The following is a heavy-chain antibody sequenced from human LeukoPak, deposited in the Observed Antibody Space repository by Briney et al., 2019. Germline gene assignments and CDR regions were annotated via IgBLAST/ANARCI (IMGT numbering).Heavy chain of an antibody. CDR3: ARDLAYSRLDY. J-gene: IGHJ4*02. CDR1: GLTFSSCW. D-gene: IGHD5-18*01. V-gene: IGHV3-7*01. CDR2: INPDGNKK. Sequence: PGGSLRLSCAVSGLTFSSCWMDWVRQAPGKGLEWVASINPDGNKKYSADSVKGRFTISRDNAENSLYLQMNSLRVEDTAFYYCARDLAYSRLDYWGQGMLVTVSP.